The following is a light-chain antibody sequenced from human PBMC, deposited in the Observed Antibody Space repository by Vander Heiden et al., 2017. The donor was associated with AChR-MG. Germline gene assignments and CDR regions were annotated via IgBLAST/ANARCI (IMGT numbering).Light chain of an antibody. Sequence: DTLFTPAPGTLSLSPGERATLSCRASQSVSSSYLAWYQQKPGQAPRLLIYGASSRATGIPDRFSGSGSGTDFTLTISRLEPEDFAVYYCQQYGSSPRTFGQGTKVEIK. CDR3: QQYGSSPRT. CDR2: GAS. V-gene: IGKV3-20*01. J-gene: IGKJ1*01. CDR1: QSVSSSY.